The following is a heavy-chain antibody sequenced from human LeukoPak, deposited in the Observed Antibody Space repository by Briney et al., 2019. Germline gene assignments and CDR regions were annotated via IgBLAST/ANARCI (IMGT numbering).Heavy chain of an antibody. D-gene: IGHD3-22*01. CDR1: GFTVSSNY. V-gene: IGHV3-53*05. CDR3: ARVTGYMIEDYFDY. J-gene: IGHJ4*02. Sequence: PGGSLRLSCAASGFTVSSNYMSWVRQAPGKGLEWVSVIYSGGSTYYADSVKGRFTISRDNSKNTLYLQMNSLRAADTAVYYCARVTGYMIEDYFDYWGQGTLVTVSS. CDR2: IYSGGST.